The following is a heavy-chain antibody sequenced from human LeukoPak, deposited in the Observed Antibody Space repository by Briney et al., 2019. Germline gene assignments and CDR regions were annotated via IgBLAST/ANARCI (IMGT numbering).Heavy chain of an antibody. V-gene: IGHV4-34*01. J-gene: IGHJ4*02. Sequence: PSETLSLTCAVYGGSFSGYYWSWIRQPPGKGLEWIGEVNHSGSTNYHPSLKSRVTISVDTSKNQFSLRVNSVTAADTAEYYCARGSTYYDSGSHYYNYWGQGTLVTVSS. CDR3: ARGSTYYDSGSHYYNY. CDR1: GGSFSGYY. D-gene: IGHD3-10*01. CDR2: VNHSGST.